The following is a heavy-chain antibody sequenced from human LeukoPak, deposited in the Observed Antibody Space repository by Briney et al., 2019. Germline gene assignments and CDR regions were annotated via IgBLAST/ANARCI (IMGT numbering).Heavy chain of an antibody. V-gene: IGHV1-24*01. Sequence: ASVKVSCKVSGYTLTELSMHWVRQAPGKGLEWMGGFDPEDGETIYAQKFQGRVTMTEDTSTDTAYMELSSLRSEDTAVYYCARVWDSGGDDAFDIWGQGTMVTVSS. D-gene: IGHD2-21*01. J-gene: IGHJ3*02. CDR1: GYTLTELS. CDR3: ARVWDSGGDDAFDI. CDR2: FDPEDGET.